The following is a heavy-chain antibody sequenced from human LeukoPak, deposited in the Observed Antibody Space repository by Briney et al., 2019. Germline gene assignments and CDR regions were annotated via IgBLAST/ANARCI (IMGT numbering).Heavy chain of an antibody. CDR2: INTYNGNT. CDR3: AREGRSGWYWFDP. Sequence: GASVKVSCKASGYTFTSYAMNWVRQAPGQGLEWMGWINTYNGNTNYARKLQGRVTMTTDTSTSTVYMELRSLRSDDTAVYYCAREGRSGWYWFDPWGQGTLVTVSS. J-gene: IGHJ5*02. V-gene: IGHV1-18*01. D-gene: IGHD6-19*01. CDR1: GYTFTSYA.